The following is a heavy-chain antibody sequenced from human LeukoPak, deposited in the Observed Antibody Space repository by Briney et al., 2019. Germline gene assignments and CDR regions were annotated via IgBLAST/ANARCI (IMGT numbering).Heavy chain of an antibody. Sequence: SETLSLTCAVYGGSFSGYYWSWIRQPPGKGLEWIGEINHSGSTNYNPSLKSRVTISVDTSKNQFSLKLSSVTAADTAVYYCARFRDTAMVGLDYWGQGTLVTVSS. J-gene: IGHJ4*02. V-gene: IGHV4-34*01. CDR3: ARFRDTAMVGLDY. CDR2: INHSGST. D-gene: IGHD5-18*01. CDR1: GGSFSGYY.